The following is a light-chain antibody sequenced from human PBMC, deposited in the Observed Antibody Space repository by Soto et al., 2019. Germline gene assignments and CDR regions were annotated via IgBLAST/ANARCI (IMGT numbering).Light chain of an antibody. CDR2: GAS. Sequence: EIVLMQSPGTLFLSPGEGATLSCRASQIVSNNYLAWYQQKPGQAPRLLVYGASRRATGIPDRFSGSGSGTDFTLTISRLEPEDFAVYYCQQYGNSLPWTFGQGTKV. J-gene: IGKJ1*01. V-gene: IGKV3-20*01. CDR1: QIVSNNY. CDR3: QQYGNSLPWT.